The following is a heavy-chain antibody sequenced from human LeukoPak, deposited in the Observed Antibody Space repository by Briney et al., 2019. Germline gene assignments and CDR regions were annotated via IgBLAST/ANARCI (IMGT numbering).Heavy chain of an antibody. CDR2: INPNSGGT. Sequence: VKVSCKAXGXTFTGXYTHWVRQAPGQGLEWMGWINPNSGGTNYAQKFQGRVTMTRDTSISTAYMELSRLRSDDTAVYYCARLPTGSRDYWGQGTLVTVSS. CDR3: ARLPTGSRDY. J-gene: IGHJ4*02. V-gene: IGHV1-2*02. CDR1: GXTFTGXY. D-gene: IGHD1-14*01.